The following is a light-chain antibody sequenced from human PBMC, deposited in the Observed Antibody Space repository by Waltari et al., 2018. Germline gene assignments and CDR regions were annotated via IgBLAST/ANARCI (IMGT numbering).Light chain of an antibody. J-gene: IGLJ3*02. V-gene: IGLV2-14*01. CDR2: EVS. CDR3: SSYTSRSTLV. CDR1: SSDVGGYNF. Sequence: QSALTQPASVSGSPGQSITISCTGTSSDVGGYNFVSWYQHHPSKAPKLIIHEVSNRPSGVSNRFSGSKSGNTASLTISGLQAEDEADYYCSSYTSRSTLVFGGGTKLTVL.